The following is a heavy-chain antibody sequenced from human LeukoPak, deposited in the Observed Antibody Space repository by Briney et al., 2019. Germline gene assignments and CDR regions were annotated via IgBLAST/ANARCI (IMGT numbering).Heavy chain of an antibody. CDR1: GFTFSSYS. J-gene: IGHJ4*02. CDR3: AKDRSGAD. V-gene: IGHV3-48*01. CDR2: ISSSSSTI. D-gene: IGHD3-10*01. Sequence: GGSLRLSCAASGFTFSSYSMNWVRQAPGKGLEWVSYISSSSSTIYYADSVKGRFTISRDNSKNTLYLQMNSLRAEDTAVYYCAKDRSGADWGQGTLVTVSS.